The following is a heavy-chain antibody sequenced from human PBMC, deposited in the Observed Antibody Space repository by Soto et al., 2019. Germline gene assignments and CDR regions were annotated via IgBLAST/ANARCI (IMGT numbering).Heavy chain of an antibody. D-gene: IGHD2-15*01. CDR3: GKDNSLHCFDP. CDR1: GFTFSTFA. CDR2: FNGNGGLT. J-gene: IGHJ5*02. Sequence: EVQLLESGGGLVQPGGSLRLACATSGFTFSTFAMTWVPQAPGKGLEWVSTFNGNGGLTYYAESVKGRFTISRDNTKNTLYLQMDSLRAEDTAIYCGGKDNSLHCFDPWGQGTLVTVSS. V-gene: IGHV3-23*01.